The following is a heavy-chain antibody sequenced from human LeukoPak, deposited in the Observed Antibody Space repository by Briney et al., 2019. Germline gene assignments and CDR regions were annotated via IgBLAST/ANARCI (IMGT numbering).Heavy chain of an antibody. CDR2: ISSSSSYI. CDR3: AKDDALYSSGWYVRGDFDY. J-gene: IGHJ4*02. Sequence: PGGSLRLSCAASGFTFSSYSMNWVRQAPGKGLEWVSSISSSSSYIYYADSVKGRFTISRDNAKNSLYLQMNSLRAEDTAVYYCAKDDALYSSGWYVRGDFDYWGQGTLVTVSS. V-gene: IGHV3-21*01. CDR1: GFTFSSYS. D-gene: IGHD6-19*01.